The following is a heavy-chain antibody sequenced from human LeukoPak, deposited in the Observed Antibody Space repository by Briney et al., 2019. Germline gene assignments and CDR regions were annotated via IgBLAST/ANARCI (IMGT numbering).Heavy chain of an antibody. V-gene: IGHV3-48*04. D-gene: IGHD1-1*01. CDR1: GFTFSSYG. CDR3: ARDLRGPLMDNKGDY. Sequence: GGSLRLSCAASGFTFSSYGMHWVRQSPGKGLEWVSYISSSSSTIYYADSVRGRFAISRDNAKNSLYLQMNSLRAEDTAVYYCARDLRGPLMDNKGDYWGQGTLVTVSS. CDR2: ISSSSSTI. J-gene: IGHJ4*02.